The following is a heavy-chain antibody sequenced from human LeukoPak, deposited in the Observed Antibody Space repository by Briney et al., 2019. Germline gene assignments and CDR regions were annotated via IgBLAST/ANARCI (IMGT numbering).Heavy chain of an antibody. CDR2: IYYSGSS. D-gene: IGHD3-16*01. Sequence: SETLSLTCTVSGDSITRSHYYWGWIRQAPGKRLECIGTIYYSGSSYYNPSLKSRVTMSVDTSKNQFSLRLSSVTAADTAVYYCARLPAITTYYYYYMDVWGKGTMVTVSS. V-gene: IGHV4-39*01. J-gene: IGHJ6*03. CDR1: GDSITRSHYY. CDR3: ARLPAITTYYYYYMDV.